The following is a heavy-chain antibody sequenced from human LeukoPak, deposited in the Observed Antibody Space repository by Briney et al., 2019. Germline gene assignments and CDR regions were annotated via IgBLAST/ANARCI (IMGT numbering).Heavy chain of an antibody. Sequence: PGGSLRPSCAASGFTLSKYWMHWVRQAPGKGLAWVSRISGDGTTTAYADSVKGRFTISRDSAKNMLYLQMNSLRVDDTAMYYCASPGDNYAILGLDYWGQGTLVTVSS. D-gene: IGHD3-9*01. J-gene: IGHJ4*02. CDR3: ASPGDNYAILGLDY. CDR1: GFTLSKYW. V-gene: IGHV3-74*01. CDR2: ISGDGTTT.